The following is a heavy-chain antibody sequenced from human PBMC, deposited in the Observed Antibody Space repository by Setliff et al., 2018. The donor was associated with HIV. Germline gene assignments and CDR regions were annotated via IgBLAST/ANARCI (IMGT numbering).Heavy chain of an antibody. J-gene: IGHJ5*02. CDR2: INQSGGT. CDR1: NTSVSGYY. D-gene: IGHD3-10*01. Sequence: SETLSLTCAVYNTSVSGYYWTWIRQSPGRGLEWIGEINQSGGTDYNPSLRSRVYMSLDTSKNQFSLKLLSVTAADSAVYYCARGLGITMVRGIRTFDPWGQGTQVTV. CDR3: ARGLGITMVRGIRTFDP. V-gene: IGHV4-34*01.